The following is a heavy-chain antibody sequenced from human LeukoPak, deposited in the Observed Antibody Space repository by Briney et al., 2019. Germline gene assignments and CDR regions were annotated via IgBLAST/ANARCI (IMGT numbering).Heavy chain of an antibody. J-gene: IGHJ3*02. CDR2: IYYSGST. Sequence: SETPSLTCTVSGGSISSYYWSWIRQPPGKGVEWVGRIYYSGSTYYNPSLKSRVTISVDASKNQFSLKLSSVTAADTAVYYCASSGDCTVTGSLYGFDIWGQGTMVTVSS. V-gene: IGHV4-59*05. CDR1: GGSISSYY. CDR3: ASSGDCTVTGSLYGFDI. D-gene: IGHD4-17*01.